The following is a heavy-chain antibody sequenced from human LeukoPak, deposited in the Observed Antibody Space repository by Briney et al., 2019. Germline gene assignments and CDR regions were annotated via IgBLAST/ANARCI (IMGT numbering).Heavy chain of an antibody. Sequence: SETLSLTCTVSGYSISSGYYWGWIRQPPGKGLEWIGSIYHSGSTYYNPSLKSRVTISVDTSKNQFSLKLSSVTAADTAVYYCARFGLDYWGQGTLVTVSS. V-gene: IGHV4-38-2*02. J-gene: IGHJ4*02. CDR3: ARFGLDY. CDR2: IYHSGST. D-gene: IGHD3-10*01. CDR1: GYSISSGYY.